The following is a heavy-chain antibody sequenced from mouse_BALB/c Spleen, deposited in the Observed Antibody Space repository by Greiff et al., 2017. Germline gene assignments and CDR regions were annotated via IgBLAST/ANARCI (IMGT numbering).Heavy chain of an antibody. V-gene: IGHV1S81*02. CDR1: GYTFTSYY. J-gene: IGHJ1*01. CDR2: INPSNGGT. D-gene: IGHD2-10*02. CDR3: TRSKYGKGYWYFDV. Sequence: QVHVKQPGAELVKPGASVKLSCKASGYTFTSYYMYWVKQRPGQGLEWIGGINPSNGGTNFNEKFKSKATLTVDKSSSTAYMQLSSLTSEDSAVYYCTRSKYGKGYWYFDVWGAGTTVTVSS.